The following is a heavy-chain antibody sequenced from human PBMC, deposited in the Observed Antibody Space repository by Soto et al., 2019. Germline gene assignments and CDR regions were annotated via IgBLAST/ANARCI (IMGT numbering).Heavy chain of an antibody. Sequence: EVLLVESGGGLVRPGGSLKLSCAASGFTFSSVWMSWVRQVPGKGLEWVGRIKTTTDGGTTDYAAPVKGRFTISRDYSRNTLYLQMNSLKTEDTAVYYCTTADSSDYYDSAGFYYRWFDPWGQGTLVTVSS. J-gene: IGHJ5*02. D-gene: IGHD3-22*01. CDR1: GFTFSSVW. CDR3: TTADSSDYYDSAGFYYRWFDP. V-gene: IGHV3-15*01. CDR2: IKTTTDGGTT.